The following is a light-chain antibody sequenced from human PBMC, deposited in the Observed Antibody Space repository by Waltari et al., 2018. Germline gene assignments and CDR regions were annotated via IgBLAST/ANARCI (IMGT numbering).Light chain of an antibody. J-gene: IGKJ4*01. V-gene: IGKV3-20*01. CDR3: QQYYTTPLT. CDR1: QSVTSNY. CDR2: GAS. Sequence: EIVLTQSPGTLSLSPGERATLSCRASQSVTSNYLAWYQQKPGQAPRLLIYGASSRATGIPDRFSGSGSGTDFTLTISRLEPTDSALYYCQQYYTTPLTFGGGTKVAIK.